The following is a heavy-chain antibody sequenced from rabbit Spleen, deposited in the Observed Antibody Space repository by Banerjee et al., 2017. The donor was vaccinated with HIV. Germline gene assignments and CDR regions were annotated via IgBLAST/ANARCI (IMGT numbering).Heavy chain of an antibody. Sequence: QSLEESGGGLVQPEGSLALTCKASGFSFSSSDYICWVRQAPGKGLEWISCIAGSSSGFPYSATWAKGRFTISKTSSTTVTLQMTSLTVADTATYFCARDTGSSFSSYGMALWGQGTLVTVS. CDR3: ARDTGSSFSSYGMAL. CDR2: IAGSSSGFP. J-gene: IGHJ6*01. V-gene: IGHV1S40*01. D-gene: IGHD8-1*01. CDR1: GFSFSSSDY.